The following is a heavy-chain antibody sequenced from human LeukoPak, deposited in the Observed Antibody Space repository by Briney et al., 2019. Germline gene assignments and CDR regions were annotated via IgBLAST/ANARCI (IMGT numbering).Heavy chain of an antibody. Sequence: PSETLSLTCTISGDSTSSDRYYGCWVRQPPGKGLEWIGNIYYSGSTYYNPSLKSRVTMSVDTSKNQFFLKLNSVTAADTAVYYCARGRPYSGGYHLDYWGQGTLVTVSP. CDR2: IYYSGST. CDR1: GDSTSSDRYY. J-gene: IGHJ4*02. CDR3: ARGRPYSGGYHLDY. D-gene: IGHD1-26*01. V-gene: IGHV4-39*01.